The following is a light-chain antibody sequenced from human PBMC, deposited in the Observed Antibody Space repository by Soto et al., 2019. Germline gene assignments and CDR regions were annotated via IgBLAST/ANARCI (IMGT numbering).Light chain of an antibody. CDR3: QQYYSTPWT. Sequence: DIVMTQSPDSLAVSLGERATINCKSSQSVLYSSNNKNYLAWYQQKPGQPPKLLIYWASTRESGVPDRFSCSGSGTDFTLTISSLQAEDVAVYFCQQYYSTPWTFGQGTKVDMK. J-gene: IGKJ1*01. CDR1: QSVLYSSNNKNY. V-gene: IGKV4-1*01. CDR2: WAS.